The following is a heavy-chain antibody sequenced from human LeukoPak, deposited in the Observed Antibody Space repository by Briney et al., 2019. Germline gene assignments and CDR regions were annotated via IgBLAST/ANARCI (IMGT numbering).Heavy chain of an antibody. CDR2: IYHSGST. D-gene: IGHD3-22*01. CDR3: ARRSYYYDSSGPDAFDI. J-gene: IGHJ3*02. CDR1: GGSISSGGYS. V-gene: IGHV4-30-2*01. Sequence: SETLSLTCAVSGGSISSGGYSWSWIRQPPGKGLEWIGYIYHSGSTYYNPSHKSRVTISVDRSKNQFSLKLSSVTAADTAVYYCARRSYYYDSSGPDAFDIRGQGTMVTVSS.